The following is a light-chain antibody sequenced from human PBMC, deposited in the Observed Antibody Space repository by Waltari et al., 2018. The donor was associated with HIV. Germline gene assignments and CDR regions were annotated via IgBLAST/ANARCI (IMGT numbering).Light chain of an antibody. CDR3: QQTFTTPKYS. CDR1: QSINNF. CDR2: AMY. V-gene: IGKV1-39*01. Sequence: DIQMTQSPSSLSASVGANITITCLAGQSINNFLNWYQHKPRRTPKVIIYAMYTLQSGVPSRFSGDGSGTEFTLTISGLQPEDFATYYCQQTFTTPKYSFAQGTKLEI. J-gene: IGKJ2*01.